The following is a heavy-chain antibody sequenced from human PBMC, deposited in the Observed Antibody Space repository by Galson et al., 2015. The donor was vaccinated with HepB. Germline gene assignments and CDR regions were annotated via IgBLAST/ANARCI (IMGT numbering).Heavy chain of an antibody. Sequence: SLRLSCAASGFTFSDYYMSWIRQAPGKGLEWVSYISSSGSTIYYADSVKGRFTISRDNAKNSLYLQMNSLNTEDTAVYYCTRARFPPPYYVDVWGKGTTVTVSS. CDR2: ISSSGSTI. J-gene: IGHJ6*03. CDR1: GFTFSDYY. CDR3: TRARFPPPYYVDV. V-gene: IGHV3-11*01.